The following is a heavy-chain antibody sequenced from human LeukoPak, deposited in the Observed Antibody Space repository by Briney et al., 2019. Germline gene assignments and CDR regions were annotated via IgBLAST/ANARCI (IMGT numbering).Heavy chain of an antibody. J-gene: IGHJ4*02. CDR2: ISWNGVTI. V-gene: IGHV3-9*01. D-gene: IGHD6-19*01. Sequence: GGSLRLSCEVSGVIFEQYGMHWVRQAPGKGLEWVAGISWNGVTINYGDSVKGRFTISRDNAKSFLYLQMNSLRPEDTALYYCVKDISGWSYFDYWGQGTRVTVSP. CDR1: GVIFEQYG. CDR3: VKDISGWSYFDY.